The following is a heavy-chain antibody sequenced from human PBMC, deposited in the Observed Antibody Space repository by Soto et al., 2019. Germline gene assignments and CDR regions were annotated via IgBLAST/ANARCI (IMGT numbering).Heavy chain of an antibody. CDR3: AKHHQNYYGSGSYFVDY. CDR1: GFTFSSYG. D-gene: IGHD3-10*01. CDR2: ISYDGSNK. Sequence: GGSLRLSCAASGFTFSSYGMHWVRQAPGKGLEWVAVISYDGSNKYYADSVKGRFTISRDNSKNTLYLQMNSLRAEDTAVYYCAKHHQNYYGSGSYFVDYWGQGTLVTVSS. V-gene: IGHV3-30*18. J-gene: IGHJ4*02.